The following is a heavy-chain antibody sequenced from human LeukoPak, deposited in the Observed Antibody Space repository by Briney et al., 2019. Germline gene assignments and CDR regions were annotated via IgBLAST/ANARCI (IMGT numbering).Heavy chain of an antibody. Sequence: GGSLRLSCAASGFSFSSCAMSWVRQAPGNGLEWVANIHQDGSEKYYVESMKGRITISRDTAKNSLYLQMNSLRAEDTAVYYCARDYHSYSRGSWAFDIWGQGTMVTVSS. J-gene: IGHJ3*02. CDR2: IHQDGSEK. V-gene: IGHV3-7*03. CDR1: GFSFSSCA. D-gene: IGHD3-22*01. CDR3: ARDYHSYSRGSWAFDI.